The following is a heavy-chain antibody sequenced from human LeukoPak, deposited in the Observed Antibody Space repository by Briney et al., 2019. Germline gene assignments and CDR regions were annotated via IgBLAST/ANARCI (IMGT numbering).Heavy chain of an antibody. CDR1: GFTFSSYS. V-gene: IGHV3-21*01. J-gene: IGHJ5*02. CDR2: ISSSSSYI. D-gene: IGHD3-10*01. CDR3: ARDRDDYYGSGSYFDH. Sequence: GGSLRLSCAASGFTFSSYSMNWVRQAPGKGLEWVSSISSSSSYIYYADSVKGRFTISRDNAKNSLYLQMNSLRAEVTAVYYCARDRDDYYGSGSYFDHWGQGTLVTVSS.